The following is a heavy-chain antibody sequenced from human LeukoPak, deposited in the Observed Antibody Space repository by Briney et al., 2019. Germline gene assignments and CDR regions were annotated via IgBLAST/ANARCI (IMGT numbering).Heavy chain of an antibody. CDR1: GFTFSSYA. CDR2: ISGSGGST. V-gene: IGHV3-23*01. D-gene: IGHD6-19*01. Sequence: PGGSLRLSCAASGFTFSSYAMSWVRQAPGKGLEWVSAISGSGGSTYYADSVKGRFTISRDNSKNTLFLQMNSLRTEDTAVYYCARVPYSSGWYVSDWGQGTLVTVSS. CDR3: ARVPYSSGWYVSD. J-gene: IGHJ4*02.